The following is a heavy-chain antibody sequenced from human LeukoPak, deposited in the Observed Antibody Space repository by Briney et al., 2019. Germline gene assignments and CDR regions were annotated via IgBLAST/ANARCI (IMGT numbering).Heavy chain of an antibody. CDR1: GGSFSGYY. Sequence: SETLSLTCAVYGGSFSGYYWSWIRQPPGKGLEWIGEINHSGSTNYNPSLKSRVTISVDTSKNQFPLKLSSVTAADTAVYYCARLPTYYDSSGYYREDIWGQGTMVTVSS. CDR2: INHSGST. CDR3: ARLPTYYDSSGYYREDI. V-gene: IGHV4-34*01. D-gene: IGHD3-22*01. J-gene: IGHJ3*02.